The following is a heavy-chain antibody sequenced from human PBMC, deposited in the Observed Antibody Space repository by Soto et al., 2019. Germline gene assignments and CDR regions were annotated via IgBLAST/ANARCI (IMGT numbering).Heavy chain of an antibody. CDR3: AKAVDYDFWSGYLVDY. V-gene: IGHV3-23*01. Sequence: EVQLLESGGGLVQPGGSLRLSCAASGFTFSSYAMSWVRQAPGKGLEWVSAISGSGGSTYYADSVKGRFTISRDNSKNTLYLQMNSLRAEDTAVYYCAKAVDYDFWSGYLVDYWGQGTLVTVSS. CDR2: ISGSGGST. J-gene: IGHJ4*02. CDR1: GFTFSSYA. D-gene: IGHD3-3*01.